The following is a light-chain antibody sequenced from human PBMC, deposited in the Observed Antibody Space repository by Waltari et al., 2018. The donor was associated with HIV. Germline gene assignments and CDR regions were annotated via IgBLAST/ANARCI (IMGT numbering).Light chain of an antibody. J-gene: IGLJ1*01. CDR1: SSNIGAGYD. Sequence: QSLLTQPPSMSGAPGQRVTISCTGSSSNIGAGYDAHWYQQLPGTAPKLLMYDTYKRPSGVPDRFSCSKSGPSASLVITGLQPEDEADYYCQSYDSSLRNYVFGTGTKVTFI. CDR2: DTY. CDR3: QSYDSSLRNYV. V-gene: IGLV1-40*01.